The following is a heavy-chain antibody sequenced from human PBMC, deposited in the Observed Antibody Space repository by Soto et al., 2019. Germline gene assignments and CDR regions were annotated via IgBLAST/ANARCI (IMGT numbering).Heavy chain of an antibody. CDR1: GFSFDDYA. J-gene: IGHJ4*02. V-gene: IGHV3-23*01. Sequence: EVQLLESGGGLVQPGGSLRLSCAASGFSFDDYAMTWVRQAAGKVLEWVSAISGSGDNTYYADSVKGRFTISRDNSKNPIYLQLNSLRAEDTALYYWAKGYYSGYDLAYFDYWGQGTLVTVSS. CDR3: AKGYYSGYDLAYFDY. D-gene: IGHD5-12*01. CDR2: ISGSGDNT.